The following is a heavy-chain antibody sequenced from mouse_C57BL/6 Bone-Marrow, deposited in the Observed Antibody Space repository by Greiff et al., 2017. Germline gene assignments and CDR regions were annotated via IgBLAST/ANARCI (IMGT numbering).Heavy chain of an antibody. J-gene: IGHJ3*01. CDR3: ARRVLRAWFAY. V-gene: IGHV1-4*01. Sequence: QVQLQQSGAELARPGASVKMSCKASGYTFTSYTMHWVKQRPGQGLEWLGYINPRSGYTKYNQKFKDKATLTADKSSSTAYMQLRRLTSEDSAVYYCARRVLRAWFAYWGQGTLVTVSA. CDR2: INPRSGYT. D-gene: IGHD1-1*01. CDR1: GYTFTSYT.